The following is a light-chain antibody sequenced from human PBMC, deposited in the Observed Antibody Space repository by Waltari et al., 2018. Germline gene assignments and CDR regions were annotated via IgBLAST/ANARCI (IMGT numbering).Light chain of an antibody. CDR2: DAS. Sequence: EIVMTQSPATLSVSPGEGATLSCRASQRVTTKLAWYKLKPGQAPRRLIYDASSRATGIPARFSGSGFGTEFTLTISSLQSEDFAVYYCQQYHNWPPWTFGRGTKVEIK. J-gene: IGKJ1*01. V-gene: IGKV3D-15*01. CDR1: QRVTTK. CDR3: QQYHNWPPWT.